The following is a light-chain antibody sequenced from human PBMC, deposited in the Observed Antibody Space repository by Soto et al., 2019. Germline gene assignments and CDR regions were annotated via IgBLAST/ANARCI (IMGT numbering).Light chain of an antibody. Sequence: EIVMTQSPATLSVSPGEGATLSCRASQSVGTNLAWYQQKLGQSPRLLMFGASTRATGIPARFSGSGSGTEFTLTINSLQSEDSAVYYCQQHNQWPITFGQGTRLEI. J-gene: IGKJ5*01. CDR1: QSVGTN. CDR2: GAS. V-gene: IGKV3-15*01. CDR3: QQHNQWPIT.